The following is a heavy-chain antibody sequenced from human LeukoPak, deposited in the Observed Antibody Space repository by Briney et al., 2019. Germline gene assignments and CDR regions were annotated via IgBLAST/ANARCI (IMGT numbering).Heavy chain of an antibody. CDR2: ISSSGSTI. D-gene: IGHD6-19*01. V-gene: IGHV3-48*03. CDR1: GFTFSSYE. CDR3: ARGVRIAVAGYIDY. J-gene: IGHJ4*02. Sequence: GGSLRLSCAASGFTFSSYEMNWVRRAPGKGLEWVSYISSSGSTIYYADSVKGRFTISRDNSKNMLYLQMNSLRAEDRTVYYCARGVRIAVAGYIDYWGQGTLVTVSS.